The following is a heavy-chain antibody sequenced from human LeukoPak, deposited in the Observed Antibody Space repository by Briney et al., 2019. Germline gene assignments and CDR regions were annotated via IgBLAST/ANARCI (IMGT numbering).Heavy chain of an antibody. V-gene: IGHV4-39*07. J-gene: IGHJ5*02. CDR2: VYHGGGT. CDR3: ARVNLGILWFDP. Sequence: PSETLSLTCTVSGGSIVNSAYYWAWIRQPPWKGLEWIGSVYHGGGTYYNPSLKSRATISVDTAKNQFSLRLNSVTAADTAVYYCARVNLGILWFDPWGQGTLVPVPS. CDR1: GGSIVNSAYY. D-gene: IGHD7-27*01.